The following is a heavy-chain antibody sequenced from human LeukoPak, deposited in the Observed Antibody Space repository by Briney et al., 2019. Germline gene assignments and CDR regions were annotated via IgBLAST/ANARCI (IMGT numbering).Heavy chain of an antibody. CDR1: GYTFTSYA. V-gene: IGHV1-3*01. CDR2: INAGNGNT. D-gene: IGHD1-1*01. CDR3: ARDVPGSIGTTARFDP. J-gene: IGHJ5*02. Sequence: ASVKVSCKASGYTFTSYAMHWVRQAPGQRLEWMGWINAGNGNTKYSQKFQGRVTMTTDTSTSTAYMELRSLRSDDTAVYYCARDVPGSIGTTARFDPWGQGTLVTVST.